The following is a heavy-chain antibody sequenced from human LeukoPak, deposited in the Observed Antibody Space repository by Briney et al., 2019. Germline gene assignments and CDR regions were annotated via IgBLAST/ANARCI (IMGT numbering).Heavy chain of an antibody. CDR1: GGSFSGYY. CDR2: INHSGST. CDR3: ARCSCSLPLDY. J-gene: IGHJ4*02. D-gene: IGHD6-6*01. V-gene: IGHV4-34*01. Sequence: SQTLSPTCAVDGGSFSGYYWSWIRQPPGKGLEWIGEINHSGSTNFNPSLKSRVTISVDTSKNQFSLKLSSVTAAVTAVYYCARCSCSLPLDYWGQGTLVTVSS.